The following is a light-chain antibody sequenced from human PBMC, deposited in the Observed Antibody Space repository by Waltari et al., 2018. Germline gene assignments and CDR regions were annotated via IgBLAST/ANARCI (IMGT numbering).Light chain of an antibody. V-gene: IGLV1-44*01. CDR3: ATWDNSLEGWL. J-gene: IGLJ2*01. Sequence: QSVLTQPPSASGTPGPSIILSCSSTSNTVTWFQQVPGAAPKLLIFSDDQRPSGVPARFSGSRSGTSASLAISGLHSEDEADYYCATWDNSLEGWLFGGGTKVTV. CDR2: SDD. CDR1: SNT.